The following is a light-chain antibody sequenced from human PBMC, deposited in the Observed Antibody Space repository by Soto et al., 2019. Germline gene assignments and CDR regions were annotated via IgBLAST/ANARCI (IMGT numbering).Light chain of an antibody. CDR1: QPIRND. CDR2: GAS. Sequence: EVVLTQSPAILSLSPGETATLSCRAGQPIRNDLGWYQQRPGQAPRLLIYGASNRATGIPDRFSGSGSGTDFTFTITRLAPEDFAIYYCQQRAVWPLSFGGGTKV. CDR3: QQRAVWPLS. J-gene: IGKJ4*01. V-gene: IGKV3-11*01.